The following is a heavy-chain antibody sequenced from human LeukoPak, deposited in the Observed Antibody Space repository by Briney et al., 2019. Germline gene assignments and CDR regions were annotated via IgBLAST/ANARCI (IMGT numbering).Heavy chain of an antibody. V-gene: IGHV4-59*08. CDR3: ARVVVTNYYYGMDV. D-gene: IGHD3-22*01. CDR1: GGSISSYY. CDR2: IYYSGST. Sequence: PSETLSLTCTVSGGSISSYYWSWIRQPPGKGLEWIGYIYYSGSTNYNPSLKSRVTISVDTSKNQFSLKLSSVTAADTAVYYCARVVVTNYYYGMDVWGQGTTVTVSS. J-gene: IGHJ6*02.